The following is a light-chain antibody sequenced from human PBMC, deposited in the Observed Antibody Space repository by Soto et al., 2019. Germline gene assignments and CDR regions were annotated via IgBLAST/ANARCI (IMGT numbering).Light chain of an antibody. CDR3: QHYHGFPLS. J-gene: IGKJ2*01. V-gene: IGKV1-5*01. CDR2: DAS. Sequence: DIQMTQSPSTLSASVGDRVTISCRASQPIYTWLAWYQQQRPGKTPRLLIYDASTLESGVPSRFSGSGSGTEFTLTISSLQPDDLAPYYCQHYHGFPLSFGQGTKLEIK. CDR1: QPIYTW.